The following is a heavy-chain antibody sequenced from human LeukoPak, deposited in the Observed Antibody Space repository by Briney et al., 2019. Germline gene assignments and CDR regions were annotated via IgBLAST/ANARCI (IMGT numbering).Heavy chain of an antibody. D-gene: IGHD2-2*01. CDR3: ARRILSTSWTDSFDI. J-gene: IGHJ3*02. CDR2: ISSSGHYT. Sequence: PGGSLRLSCAASGFTFSDYYISWVRQAPGKGLDWVSYISSSGHYTHYVDSVKGRFTISRDNAKNSLYLQMSSLRAEDTGVYYCARRILSTSWTDSFDIWGQGTMVTVSS. V-gene: IGHV3-11*03. CDR1: GFTFSDYY.